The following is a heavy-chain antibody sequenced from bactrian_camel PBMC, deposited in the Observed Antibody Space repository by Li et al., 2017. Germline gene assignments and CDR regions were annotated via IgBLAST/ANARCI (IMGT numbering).Heavy chain of an antibody. V-gene: IGHV3S1*01. CDR3: AADPVSWCLHPRAYEYKH. CDR2: FDIGERTI. Sequence: HVQLVESGGGSVQAGGSLRLSCTVSKFTYEPNCMAWFRQIPGNAREGLATFDIGERTIRYADSVKGRFTVSQDNSRHTLTLQMNNLKPEDTALYYCAADPVSWCLHPRAYEYKHYGQGTQVTVS. J-gene: IGHJ4*01. CDR1: KFTYEPNC. D-gene: IGHD2*01.